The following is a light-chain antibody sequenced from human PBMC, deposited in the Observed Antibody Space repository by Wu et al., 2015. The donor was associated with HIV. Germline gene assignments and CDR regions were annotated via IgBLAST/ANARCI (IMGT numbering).Light chain of an antibody. CDR1: QDIRNS. V-gene: IGKV1-NL1*01. CDR3: HQFNNNPQT. CDR2: AAS. J-gene: IGKJ2*01. Sequence: DIQMTQSPSSLSASVTDKVTITCRASQDIRNSVAWLQQRPGQAPKLLLYAASTLESGIPSRFSGTGYGTDFTLTISGLQPEDFATYYCHQFNNNPQTFGPGTKLEIK.